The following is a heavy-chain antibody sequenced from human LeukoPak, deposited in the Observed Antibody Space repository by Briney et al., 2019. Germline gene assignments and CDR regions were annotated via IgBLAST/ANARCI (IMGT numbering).Heavy chain of an antibody. J-gene: IGHJ4*02. CDR1: GYTFTGYY. CDR2: INPNSGGT. V-gene: IGHV1-2*02. Sequence: GASVKVSCKASGYTFTGYYMHWVRQAPGQGLEWMGWINPNSGGTNYAQKFQGRVTMTRDTSTSTVYMELSSLRSEDTAVYYCARDIAAAGNLDYWGQGTLVTVSS. D-gene: IGHD6-13*01. CDR3: ARDIAAAGNLDY.